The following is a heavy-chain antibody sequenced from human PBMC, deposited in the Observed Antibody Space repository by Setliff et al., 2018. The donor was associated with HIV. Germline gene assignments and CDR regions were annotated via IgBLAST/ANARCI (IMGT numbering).Heavy chain of an antibody. J-gene: IGHJ4*02. CDR1: GFTFNSYA. Sequence: LKISCAASGFTFNSYALSWVRQAPGKGLEWVAVISYDGINKYFADSVKGRFTISRDNSKNTIYLQIHSLRAADTAVYYCARDRTSYGSGILDFWGQGALVTVSS. D-gene: IGHD3-10*01. V-gene: IGHV3-30*04. CDR3: ARDRTSYGSGILDF. CDR2: ISYDGINK.